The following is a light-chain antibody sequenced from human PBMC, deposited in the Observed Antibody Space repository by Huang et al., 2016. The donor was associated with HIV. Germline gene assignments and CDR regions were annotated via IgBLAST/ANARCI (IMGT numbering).Light chain of an antibody. Sequence: EIVLTQSPGTLSLSPGQRATLSCRASQSLRDNNLAWYQQKPVQSPILLIYGASRRATGVPHRFRGSGSGGDFTLIVSRLEPEDFAVYYCKQYVSVSRFGGGTKVDLK. CDR2: GAS. J-gene: IGKJ4*01. V-gene: IGKV3-20*01. CDR3: KQYVSVSR. CDR1: QSLRDNN.